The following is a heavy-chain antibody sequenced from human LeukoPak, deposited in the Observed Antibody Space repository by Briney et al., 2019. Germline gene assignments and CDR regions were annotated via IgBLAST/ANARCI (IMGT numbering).Heavy chain of an antibody. J-gene: IGHJ5*02. V-gene: IGHV4-38-2*02. CDR2: VYHTGAT. CDR1: GYSTSSGYF. Sequence: SETLSLTCGVSGYSTSSGYFWVWIRQPPGKGLEWIGSVYHTGATYYNPSLRSPVTISVDTSKNQFSLELNSVTAADTAVYYCARDLGLTISANWFDPWGQGTPVTVSS. D-gene: IGHD3-9*01. CDR3: ARDLGLTISANWFDP.